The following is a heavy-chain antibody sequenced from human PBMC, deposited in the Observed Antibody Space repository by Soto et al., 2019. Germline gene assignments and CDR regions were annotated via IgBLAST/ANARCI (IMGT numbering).Heavy chain of an antibody. CDR1: GFTFINVW. V-gene: IGHV3-15*07. D-gene: IGHD6-19*01. CDR3: TPLALKYNSDWYPLSD. Sequence: EVQLVESGGGLEKPGGSLGLSCAGSGFTFINVWMNWFRQAPGKGLEWVGRIKSEPDGGTIDYAAPVKGRFTISRDDSNNTLYLQMNSLKTEDTATYYCTPLALKYNSDWYPLSDWGQGTRVTVSS. CDR2: IKSEPDGGTI. J-gene: IGHJ4*02.